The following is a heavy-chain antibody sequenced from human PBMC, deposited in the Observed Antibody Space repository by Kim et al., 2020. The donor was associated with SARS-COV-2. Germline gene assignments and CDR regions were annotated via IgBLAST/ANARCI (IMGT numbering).Heavy chain of an antibody. D-gene: IGHD1-26*01. Sequence: SETLSLTCTVSGGSISSGSYYWSWIRQPAGKGLEWIGRIYTSGSTNYNPSLKSRVTISVDTSKNQFSLKLSSVTAADTAVYYCVTTGVVGATTPFDYWGQGTLVTVSS. J-gene: IGHJ4*02. CDR1: GGSISSGSYY. CDR3: VTTGVVGATTPFDY. CDR2: IYTSGST. V-gene: IGHV4-61*02.